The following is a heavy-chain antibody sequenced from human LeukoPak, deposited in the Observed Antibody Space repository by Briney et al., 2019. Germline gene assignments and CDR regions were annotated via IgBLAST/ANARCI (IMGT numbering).Heavy chain of an antibody. V-gene: IGHV4-59*12. D-gene: IGHD2-15*01. J-gene: IGHJ5*02. CDR2: IFSSGST. CDR1: GGSISNYY. CDR3: ARVLIVVVVAAPPNQKSNWFDP. Sequence: SETLSLTCTVSGGSISNYYWSWIRQPPGKGLEWIGYIFSSGSTTYNPSLKSRLTISVDTSKNQFSLKLSSVTAADTAVYYCARVLIVVVVAAPPNQKSNWFDPWGQGTLVTVSS.